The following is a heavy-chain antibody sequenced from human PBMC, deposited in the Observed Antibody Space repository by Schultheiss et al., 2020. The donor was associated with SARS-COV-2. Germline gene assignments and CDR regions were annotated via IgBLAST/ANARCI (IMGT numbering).Heavy chain of an antibody. V-gene: IGHV4-34*01. D-gene: IGHD2-2*01. Sequence: SETLSLTCAVYGGSFSGYYWSWIRQPPGKGLEWIGEINHSGSTNYNPSLKSRVTISVDTTKNQFSLKLSSVTAADTAVYYCARRPVIVVVPAAMTGWFDPWGQGTLVTVSS. CDR2: INHSGST. CDR3: ARRPVIVVVPAAMTGWFDP. CDR1: GGSFSGYY. J-gene: IGHJ5*02.